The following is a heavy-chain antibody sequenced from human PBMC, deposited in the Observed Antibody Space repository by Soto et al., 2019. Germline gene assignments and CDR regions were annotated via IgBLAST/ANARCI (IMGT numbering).Heavy chain of an antibody. V-gene: IGHV3-21*01. CDR2: ISSSSSYI. Sequence: GGSLRLSCAASGFTFSSYSMNWVRQAPGKGLEWVSSISSSSSYIYYADSVKGRFTISRDNAKNSLYLQMNSLRAEDTAVYYCARDPGYSSGWYPYYYYGMDVWGQGTTVTVSS. J-gene: IGHJ6*02. D-gene: IGHD6-19*01. CDR1: GFTFSSYS. CDR3: ARDPGYSSGWYPYYYYGMDV.